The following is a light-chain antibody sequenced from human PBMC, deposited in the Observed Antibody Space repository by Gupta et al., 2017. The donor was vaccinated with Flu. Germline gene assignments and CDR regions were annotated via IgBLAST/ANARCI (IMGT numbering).Light chain of an antibody. CDR3: QQYNDWPPYT. Sequence: EIVLTQSPATLSVSPGERVTLSCRASQSISSDLAWYQQRPGQPPRLLIYSASSRATGVPVRFSGSGSGTEFTLTISSLQSEDFAVYYCQQYNDWPPYTFGQGTKVERK. CDR2: SAS. CDR1: QSISSD. J-gene: IGKJ2*01. V-gene: IGKV3-15*01.